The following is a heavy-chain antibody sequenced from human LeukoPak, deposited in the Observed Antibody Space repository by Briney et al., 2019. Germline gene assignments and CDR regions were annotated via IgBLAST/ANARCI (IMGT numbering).Heavy chain of an antibody. CDR2: INPSGGST. J-gene: IGHJ2*01. V-gene: IGHV1-46*01. CDR1: GYTFTSYY. CDR3: ARDNRPYSGSYYGRGTTRYFDL. Sequence: ASVKVSCKASGYTFTSYYMHWVRQAPGQGLEWMGIINPSGGSTSYAQKFQGRVTMTRDTSTSTVYMELSSLRSEDTAVYYCARDNRPYSGSYYGRGTTRYFDLGGRGTLVTVS. D-gene: IGHD1-26*01.